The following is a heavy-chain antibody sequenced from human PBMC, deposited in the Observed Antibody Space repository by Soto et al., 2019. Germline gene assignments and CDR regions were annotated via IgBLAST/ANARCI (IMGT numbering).Heavy chain of an antibody. CDR3: ARGNCSSTSCYARGEQFDY. J-gene: IGHJ4*02. Sequence: SETLSLTCAVYGGSFSGYYWSWIRQPPGKGLEWIGEINHSGSTNYNPSLKSRVTISVDTSKNQFSLKLSSVTAADTAVYYCARGNCSSTSCYARGEQFDYWGQGTLVTVSS. V-gene: IGHV4-34*01. CDR1: GGSFSGYY. CDR2: INHSGST. D-gene: IGHD2-2*01.